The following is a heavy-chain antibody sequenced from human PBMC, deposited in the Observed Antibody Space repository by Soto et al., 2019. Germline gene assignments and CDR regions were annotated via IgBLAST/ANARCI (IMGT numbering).Heavy chain of an antibody. CDR3: ARGLNFYCSGGSCPFDY. V-gene: IGHV1-69*02. Sequence: GASVKVSCKASGGTFSSYTISCVRQAPGQGLEWMGRIIPILGIANYAQKFQGRVTITADKSTSTAYMELSSLRSEDTAVYYCARGLNFYCSGGSCPFDYWGQGTLVTVSS. D-gene: IGHD2-15*01. CDR1: GGTFSSYT. CDR2: IIPILGIA. J-gene: IGHJ4*02.